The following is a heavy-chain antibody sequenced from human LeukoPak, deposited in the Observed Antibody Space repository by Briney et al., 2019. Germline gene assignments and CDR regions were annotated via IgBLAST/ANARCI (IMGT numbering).Heavy chain of an antibody. V-gene: IGHV3-48*02. Sequence: GGSLRLSCAASGFSFSSYSMNWVRQAPGNGLEWLSYISRSGSTIYYADSVKGRFTISRDNAKNSLYLQMNSLRDEDTAVYYCVRRVPNNSSWYELFDYWGQGTLVTVSS. J-gene: IGHJ4*02. CDR3: VRRVPNNSSWYELFDY. D-gene: IGHD6-13*01. CDR1: GFSFSSYS. CDR2: ISRSGSTI.